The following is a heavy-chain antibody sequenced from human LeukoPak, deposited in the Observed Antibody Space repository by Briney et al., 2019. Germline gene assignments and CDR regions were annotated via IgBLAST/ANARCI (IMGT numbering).Heavy chain of an antibody. D-gene: IGHD6-19*01. CDR1: GGSISSYY. CDR3: AREYTLYRSGWFLDY. CDR2: IYTSGST. J-gene: IGHJ4*02. V-gene: IGHV4-4*07. Sequence: SETLSLTCTVSGGSISSYYWSWIRQPAGKGLEWIGRIYTSGSTNYNPSLKSRATISIDTSKIQFSLKLNSVTAADTAMYYCAREYTLYRSGWFLDYWGQGTVVTVSS.